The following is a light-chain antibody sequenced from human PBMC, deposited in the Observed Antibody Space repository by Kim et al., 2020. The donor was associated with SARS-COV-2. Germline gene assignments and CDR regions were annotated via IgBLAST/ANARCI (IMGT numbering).Light chain of an antibody. CDR2: DVS. CDR3: SSYTSSSTVV. Sequence: GPSITISCTGTRSDVGGYNYVSWYQHHPGKAPKLIIYDVSNRPSGVSNRVAGSKTGNTASLTISGLQAEDEADYYCSSYTSSSTVVFGGGTQLTVL. J-gene: IGLJ2*01. V-gene: IGLV2-14*03. CDR1: RSDVGGYNY.